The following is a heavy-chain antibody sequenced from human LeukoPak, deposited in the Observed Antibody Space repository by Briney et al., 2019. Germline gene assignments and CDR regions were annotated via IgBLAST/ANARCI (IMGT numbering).Heavy chain of an antibody. CDR2: INPTGGST. CDR3: ARDLLCSSTSCYGANWFDP. V-gene: IGHV1-46*01. D-gene: IGHD2-2*01. CDR1: GYTFTSYY. J-gene: IGHJ5*02. Sequence: ASVKVSCKASGYTFTSYYMHWVRQAPGQGLEWMGLINPTGGSTGYAQKFQGRVTMTRDMSTSTAYMELSSLRSEDTAVYYCARDLLCSSTSCYGANWFDPWGQGTLVTVSS.